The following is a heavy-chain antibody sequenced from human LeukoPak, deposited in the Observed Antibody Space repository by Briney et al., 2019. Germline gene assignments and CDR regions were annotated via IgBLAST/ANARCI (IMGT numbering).Heavy chain of an antibody. CDR1: GFTFSSYA. V-gene: IGHV3-23*01. D-gene: IGHD3-10*01. CDR3: AKGRRFGEFWRNWFDP. Sequence: GGSLRLSCAASGFTFSSYAMSWVRQAPGKGLEWVSAISGSGGSTYYADSVKGRFTISRDNSKNTLYLQMNSLRAEDTAVYYCAKGRRFGEFWRNWFDPWGQGTLVTVSS. J-gene: IGHJ5*02. CDR2: ISGSGGST.